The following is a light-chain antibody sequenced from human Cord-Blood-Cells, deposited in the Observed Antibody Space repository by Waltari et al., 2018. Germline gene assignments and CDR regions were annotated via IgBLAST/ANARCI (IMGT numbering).Light chain of an antibody. J-gene: IGLJ2*01. CDR3: SSYAGSNNLV. V-gene: IGLV2-8*01. CDR2: EVS. Sequence: QSALTQPPSASGSPGQSVTISCTGTSSDVGGYNYVSWYQQHPGKAPNLMIYEVSKRPSGVPDSFSGSKSGNTASLTVSGLQAEDEADYYCSSYAGSNNLVFGGGTKLTVL. CDR1: SSDVGGYNY.